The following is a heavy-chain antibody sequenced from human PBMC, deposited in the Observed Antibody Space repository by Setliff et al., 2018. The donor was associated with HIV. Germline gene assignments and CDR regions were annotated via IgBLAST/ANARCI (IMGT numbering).Heavy chain of an antibody. J-gene: IGHJ4*02. CDR2: IYTTGST. CDR3: ARTRRDDSSGYYAPLFDY. D-gene: IGHD3-22*01. V-gene: IGHV4-61*02. Sequence: SETLSLTCTVSGGSISSGSYSWTWIRQPAEKGLEWIGRIYTTGSTNYNPSLKSRVTMSVDTSNNQFSLRLSSVTAADTAVYYCARTRRDDSSGYYAPLFDYWGQGALVTVS. CDR1: GGSISSGSYS.